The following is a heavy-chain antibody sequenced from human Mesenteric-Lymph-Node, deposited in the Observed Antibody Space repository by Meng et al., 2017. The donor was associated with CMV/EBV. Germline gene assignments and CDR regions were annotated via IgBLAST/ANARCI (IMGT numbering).Heavy chain of an antibody. CDR1: GFAVNTAA. J-gene: IGHJ4*02. V-gene: IGHV3-33*06. CDR2: MWYDGNKE. D-gene: IGHD3-3*01. CDR3: AKDALGSYYDFWSGYFDT. Sequence: GESLKISCAASGFAVNTAAMHWVRQAPGKGLEWLAVMWYDGNKEYYADSVKGRFTISRDLAKNMLYLQMNNLRVADTALYFCAKDALGSYYDFWSGYFDTWGQGTLVTVSS.